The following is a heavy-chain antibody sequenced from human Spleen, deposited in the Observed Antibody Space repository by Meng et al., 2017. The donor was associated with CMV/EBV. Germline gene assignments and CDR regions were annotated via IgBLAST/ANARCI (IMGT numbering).Heavy chain of an antibody. Sequence: SETLSLTCTVSGGSISSYYWSWIRQPPGKGLEWIGYIYYSGSTNYNPSLKSRVTISVDTSKNQFSLKLSSVTAADTAVYYCARDRLSDYSDIPMDVWGQGTTVTVSS. V-gene: IGHV4-59*01. J-gene: IGHJ6*02. D-gene: IGHD4-17*01. CDR2: IYYSGST. CDR1: GGSISSYY. CDR3: ARDRLSDYSDIPMDV.